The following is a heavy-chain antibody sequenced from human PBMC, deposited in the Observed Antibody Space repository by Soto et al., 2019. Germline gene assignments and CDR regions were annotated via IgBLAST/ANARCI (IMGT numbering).Heavy chain of an antibody. CDR2: INHSGST. Sequence: LSLTCAVYGGSFSGYYWSWIRQPPGKGLEWIGEINHSGSTNYNPSLKSRVTISVDTSKNQFSLKLSSVTAADTAVYYCARAYRYSYGRNWFDPWGQGTLVTVSS. CDR1: GGSFSGYY. CDR3: ARAYRYSYGRNWFDP. J-gene: IGHJ5*02. D-gene: IGHD5-18*01. V-gene: IGHV4-34*01.